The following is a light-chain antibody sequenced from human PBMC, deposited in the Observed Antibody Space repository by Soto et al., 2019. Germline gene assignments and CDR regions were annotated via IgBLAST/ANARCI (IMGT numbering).Light chain of an antibody. CDR1: QSVSSNY. CDR3: QQYGSSRT. Sequence: VMTQSPTTLSVSPGERATLSCRASQSVSSNYLAWYQQKPGLAPRLVIYDASNRATGIPDRFSGSGSGTDFTLTISRLEPEDFAVYYCQQYGSSRTFGQGTKVDIK. V-gene: IGKV3D-20*01. J-gene: IGKJ1*01. CDR2: DAS.